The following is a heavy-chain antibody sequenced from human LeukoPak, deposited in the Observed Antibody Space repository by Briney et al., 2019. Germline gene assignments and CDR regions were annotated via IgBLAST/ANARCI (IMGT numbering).Heavy chain of an antibody. CDR1: GFMFSKSW. Sequence: GGSLRLSCAASGFMFSKSWMHWVRQVPGKGLVWVARIYNDGSTTNYADSVKGRFTISRDNAANTLFLQMSSPRAEDTAVYYCAREKDDHGDPGPLDAWGQGDLVTVSS. J-gene: IGHJ5*02. CDR3: AREKDDHGDPGPLDA. V-gene: IGHV3-74*01. CDR2: IYNDGSTT. D-gene: IGHD4-17*01.